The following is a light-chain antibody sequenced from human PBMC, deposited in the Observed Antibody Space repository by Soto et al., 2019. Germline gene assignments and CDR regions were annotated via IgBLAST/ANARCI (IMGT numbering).Light chain of an antibody. V-gene: IGKV3-20*01. CDR1: QIVSSTY. J-gene: IGKJ5*01. Sequence: EIVLTQSPGTLSLSPGERATLSCRASQIVSSTYLAWFQQKPGQAPRLLIYGASTRATGIPDRFSGSGSGADFTLTISRLEPEDFAVYYCQQYGRLPITFGQGTRLEIK. CDR3: QQYGRLPIT. CDR2: GAS.